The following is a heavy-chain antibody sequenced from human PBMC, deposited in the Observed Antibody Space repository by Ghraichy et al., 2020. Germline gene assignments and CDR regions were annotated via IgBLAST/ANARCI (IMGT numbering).Heavy chain of an antibody. CDR3: ARGTGGGYCSGGSCYSPRRKYNWFDP. CDR1: GGSFSGYY. CDR2: INHSGST. J-gene: IGHJ5*02. V-gene: IGHV4-34*01. D-gene: IGHD2-15*01. Sequence: SQTLSLTCAVYGGSFSGYYWSWIRQPPGKGLEWIGEINHSGSTNYNPSLKSRVTISVDTSTNQFYLTLSSVTAADTAVYYCARGTGGGYCSGGSCYSPRRKYNWFDPWGQGTLVTVSS.